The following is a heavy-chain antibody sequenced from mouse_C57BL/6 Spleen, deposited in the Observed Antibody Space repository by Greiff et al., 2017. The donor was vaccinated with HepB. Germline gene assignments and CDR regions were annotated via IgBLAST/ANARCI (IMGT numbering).Heavy chain of an antibody. CDR1: GYTFTSYW. D-gene: IGHD2-5*01. CDR3: ARGAYYSTFDY. V-gene: IGHV1-53*01. CDR2: INPSNGGT. J-gene: IGHJ2*01. Sequence: QVQLKESGTELVKPGASVKLSCKASGYTFTSYWMHWVKQRPGQGLEWIGNINPSNGGTNYNEKFKSKATLTVDKSSSTAYMQLSSLTSEDSAVYYCARGAYYSTFDYWGQGTTLTVSS.